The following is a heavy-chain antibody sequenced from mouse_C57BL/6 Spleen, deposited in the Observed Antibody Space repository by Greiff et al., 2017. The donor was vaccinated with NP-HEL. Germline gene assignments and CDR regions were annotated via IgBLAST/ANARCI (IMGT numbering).Heavy chain of an antibody. J-gene: IGHJ4*01. CDR3: ARDNSNYEAYAMDY. CDR2: ISDGGSYT. V-gene: IGHV5-4*01. Sequence: EVMLVESGGGLVKPGGSLKLSCAASGFTFSSYAMSWVRQTPEKRLEWVATISDGGSYTYYPDNVKGRFTISRDNAKNNLYLQMSHLRSEDTAMYYCARDNSNYEAYAMDYWGQGTSVTVSS. D-gene: IGHD2-5*01. CDR1: GFTFSSYA.